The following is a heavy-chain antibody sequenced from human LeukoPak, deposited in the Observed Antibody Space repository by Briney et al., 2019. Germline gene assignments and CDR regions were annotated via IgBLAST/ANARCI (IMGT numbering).Heavy chain of an antibody. CDR1: TVTFRSFA. CDR3: ARFRFLEYLFDL. D-gene: IGHD3-3*01. J-gene: IGHJ2*01. CDR2: IGGSGGST. V-gene: IGHV3-23*01. Sequence: GGSLRLSCTASTVTFRSFAMSWVRQAPGKGLFWVSGIGGSGGSTFYADSVKGRFTISRDNAKNSLYLQMNSLRAEDTAVYYYARFRFLEYLFDLWGRGTLVTVSS.